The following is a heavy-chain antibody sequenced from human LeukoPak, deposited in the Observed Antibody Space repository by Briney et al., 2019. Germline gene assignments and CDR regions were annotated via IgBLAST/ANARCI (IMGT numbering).Heavy chain of an antibody. V-gene: IGHV1-18*01. CDR3: TRTVLDCKNGVCYDY. D-gene: IGHD2-8*01. CDR2: ISPYNGNT. CDR1: GGTFSSYA. Sequence: GASVKVSCKASGGTFSSYAISWVRQAPGQGLEWMGWISPYNGNTNYAQKLQGRVTVTTDTSTSTAYMELRSLRSDDTAVYYCTRTVLDCKNGVCYDYWGQGTLVTVSS. J-gene: IGHJ4*02.